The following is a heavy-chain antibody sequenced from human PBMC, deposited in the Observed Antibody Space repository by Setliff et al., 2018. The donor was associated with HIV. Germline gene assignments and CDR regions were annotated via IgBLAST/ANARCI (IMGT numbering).Heavy chain of an antibody. CDR2: INAGNGNT. V-gene: IGHV1-3*01. J-gene: IGHJ6*03. D-gene: IGHD3-10*01. Sequence: GASVKVSCQASGYTFTSDAMPWVRQAPGQRLEWMGWINAGNGNTKYSQKFQGRVTITKDTSASTAYMALSSLRSEDTAAYYCARAGKFISYYYMDVWGKGTTVTVSS. CDR1: GYTFTSDA. CDR3: ARAGKFISYYYMDV.